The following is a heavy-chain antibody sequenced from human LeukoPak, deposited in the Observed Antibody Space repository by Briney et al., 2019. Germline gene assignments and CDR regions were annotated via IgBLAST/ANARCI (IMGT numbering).Heavy chain of an antibody. CDR3: ARVMTTVIKAFDY. CDR2: ISASGGST. V-gene: IGHV3-23*01. J-gene: IGHJ4*02. D-gene: IGHD4-17*01. CDR1: GFTFSSYA. Sequence: GGSLRLSCAASGFTFSSYAMSWVRQAPGKGLEWVSAISASGGSTYYADSVKGRFTISRDNSKNTLFLQMNSLRAEDTAVYYCARVMTTVIKAFDYWGQGTLVTVSS.